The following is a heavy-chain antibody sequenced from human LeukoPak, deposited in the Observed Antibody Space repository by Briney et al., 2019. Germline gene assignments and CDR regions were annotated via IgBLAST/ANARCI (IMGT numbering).Heavy chain of an antibody. CDR2: IYIAGTT. D-gene: IGHD1-1*01. CDR1: GFTFSSYG. J-gene: IGHJ6*02. V-gene: IGHV3-66*01. CDR3: ARGGGTAGYYYQMDV. Sequence: GRSLRLSCAASGFTFSSYGMHWVRQAPGKGLEWVSIIYIAGTTYHADSVRGRLIISRDNSKNTVYLQMNSLRADDTAVYYCARGGGTAGYYYQMDVWGQGTTVTVSS.